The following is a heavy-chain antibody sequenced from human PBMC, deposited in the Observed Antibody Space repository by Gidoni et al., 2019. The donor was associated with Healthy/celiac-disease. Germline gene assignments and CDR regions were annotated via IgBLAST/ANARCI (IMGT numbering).Heavy chain of an antibody. CDR3: ARVPRYYYDSE. D-gene: IGHD3-22*01. CDR1: GFTFSSYE. V-gene: IGHV3-48*03. J-gene: IGHJ4*02. Sequence: EVQLVESGGGLVQPGGSLRLSCAASGFTFSSYEMNWVRQAPGKGLEWVSYISSSGSTIYYADSVKGRFTISRDNAKNSLYLQMNSLRAEDTAVYYCARVPRYYYDSEWGQGTLVTVSS. CDR2: ISSSGSTI.